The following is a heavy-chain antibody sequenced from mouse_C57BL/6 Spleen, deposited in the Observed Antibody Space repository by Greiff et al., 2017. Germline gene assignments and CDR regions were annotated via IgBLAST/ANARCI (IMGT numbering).Heavy chain of an antibody. D-gene: IGHD1-1*01. Sequence: VQLQQSGAELARPGASVKLSCKASGYTFTSYGISWVKQRTGQGLEWIGEIYPRSGNTYYNEKFKGKATLTADKSSSTAYMELRSLTSEDSAVYFCARSAVNSCGYFDVWGTGTTVTVSS. CDR2: IYPRSGNT. J-gene: IGHJ1*03. CDR3: ARSAVNSCGYFDV. CDR1: GYTFTSYG. V-gene: IGHV1-81*01.